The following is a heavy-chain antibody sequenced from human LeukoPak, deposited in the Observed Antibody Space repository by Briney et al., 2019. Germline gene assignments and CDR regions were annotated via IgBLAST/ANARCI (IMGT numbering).Heavy chain of an antibody. CDR1: GVSISSSNSY. V-gene: IGHV4-39*01. CDR3: ARHLYTATLGRLNWFDP. CDR2: IYYSGNT. J-gene: IGHJ5*02. D-gene: IGHD2-15*01. Sequence: ASETLSLTCTVSGVSISSSNSYWGWIRQPPGKGLEWIGSIYYSGNTYYNASLKSQVSISIDTSKNQFSLKLSSVTAADTAVYYCARHLYTATLGRLNWFDPWGQGTLVTVSS.